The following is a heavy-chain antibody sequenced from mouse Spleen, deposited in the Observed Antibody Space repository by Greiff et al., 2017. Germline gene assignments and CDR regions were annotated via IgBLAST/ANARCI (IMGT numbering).Heavy chain of an antibody. Sequence: EGRLWESGPELVKPGGSVKRSCKASGYSFTGYYMNWVKQSPEKSLEWIGEINPSTGGTTYNQKFKAKATLTVDISSSTAYMQLKSLTSEDSAVYYCARSDEGYYAMDYWGQGTSVTVSS. CDR2: INPSTGGT. J-gene: IGHJ4*01. CDR1: GYSFTGYY. CDR3: ARSDEGYYAMDY. V-gene: IGHV1-42*01.